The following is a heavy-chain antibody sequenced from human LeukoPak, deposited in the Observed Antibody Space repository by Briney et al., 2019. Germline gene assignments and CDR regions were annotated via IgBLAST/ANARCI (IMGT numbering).Heavy chain of an antibody. J-gene: IGHJ4*02. V-gene: IGHV3-48*02. CDR2: ISSSSSAI. CDR3: AATPGYCTNGVCYTRGYFDY. CDR1: GFTFSSYT. Sequence: GGSLRLSCAASGFTFSSYTMNWVRQAPGKGLEWVSFISSSSSAIYYGDSVKGRFTISRDNAKNSLYLQMNSLRDEDTAVYYCAATPGYCTNGVCYTRGYFDYWGQGTLVTVSS. D-gene: IGHD2-8*01.